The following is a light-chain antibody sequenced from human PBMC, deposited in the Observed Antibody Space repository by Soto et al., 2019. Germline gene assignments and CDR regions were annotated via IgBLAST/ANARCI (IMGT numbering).Light chain of an antibody. CDR2: AAS. CDR3: QKYNSAHFT. CDR1: QGISNY. V-gene: IGKV1-27*01. Sequence: DIQMTQSPSSLSASVGDRVTITCRASQGISNYLAWYQQKPGKVPKLLIYAASTLQSGVPSRFSGSGSGTDFTLNISSLQPEDVATYYFQKYNSAHFTFGPGTKVDIK. J-gene: IGKJ3*01.